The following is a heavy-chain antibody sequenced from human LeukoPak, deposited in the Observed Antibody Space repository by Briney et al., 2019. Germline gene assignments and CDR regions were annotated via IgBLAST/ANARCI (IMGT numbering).Heavy chain of an antibody. V-gene: IGHV5-51*01. CDR2: IYPGDSDA. J-gene: IGHJ4*02. CDR3: ARLLPSSGYYCFDY. CDR1: GYSFTSYW. Sequence: GESLKISCKGSGYSFTSYWIGWLRQMPGKGLEWMGIIYPGDSDARYSPSFQGQVTISADKSISTAYLQWSSLKASDTAMYYCARLLPSSGYYCFDYWGQGTLVTVSS. D-gene: IGHD3-22*01.